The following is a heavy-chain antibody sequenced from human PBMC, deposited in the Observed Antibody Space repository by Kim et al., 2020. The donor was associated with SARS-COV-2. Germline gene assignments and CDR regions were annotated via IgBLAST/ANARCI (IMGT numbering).Heavy chain of an antibody. D-gene: IGHD3-22*01. V-gene: IGHV1-18*04. CDR2: ISAYNGNT. CDR1: GYTFTSYG. Sequence: ASVKVSCKASGYTFTSYGISWVRQAPGQGLEWMGWISAYNGNTNYAQKLQGRVTMTTDTSTSTAYMELRSLRSDDTAVYYCARATSNYYDSSGYHQIWGQGTLVTVSS. J-gene: IGHJ4*02. CDR3: ARATSNYYDSSGYHQI.